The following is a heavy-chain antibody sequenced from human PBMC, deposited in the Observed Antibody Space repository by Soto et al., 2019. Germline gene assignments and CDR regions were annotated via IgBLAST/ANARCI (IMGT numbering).Heavy chain of an antibody. V-gene: IGHV3-74*01. CDR1: GFRFIDYW. CDR2: INSDGSDT. Sequence: GGSLRLSCSASGFRFIDYWMHWVRQTPGKGLVWVSRINSDGSDTTYADSLKGRFTISRDNARNILYLQLNTLRADDTAVYYCTRDHGYGSGTSQGLYYYYSMDVWGQGTTVTVSS. CDR3: TRDHGYGSGTSQGLYYYYSMDV. D-gene: IGHD3-10*01. J-gene: IGHJ6*02.